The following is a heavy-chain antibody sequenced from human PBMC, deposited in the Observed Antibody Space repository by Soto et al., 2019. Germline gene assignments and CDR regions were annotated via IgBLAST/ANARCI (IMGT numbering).Heavy chain of an antibody. D-gene: IGHD1-26*01. J-gene: IGHJ5*02. Sequence: SETLSLTCTVSGGSISSSSYYWGWIRQPPGKGLEWIGSIYYSGSTYYNPSLKSRVTISVDTSKNQFSLKLSSVTAADTAVYYCARRVEGGSYYAGIWFDPWGQGTLVTVSS. CDR2: IYYSGST. CDR3: ARRVEGGSYYAGIWFDP. CDR1: GGSISSSSYY. V-gene: IGHV4-39*01.